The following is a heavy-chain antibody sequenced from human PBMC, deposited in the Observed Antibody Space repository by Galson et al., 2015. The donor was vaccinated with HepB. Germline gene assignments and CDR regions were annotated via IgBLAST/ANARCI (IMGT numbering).Heavy chain of an antibody. CDR2: ISSSSSYI. D-gene: IGHD2-2*01. Sequence: SLRLSCAASEFTFSSYSMNWVRQAPGKGLEWVSSISSSSSYIYYADSVKGRFTISRDNAKNSLYLQMNSLRAEDTAVYYCARVLPRLVPAAIGAFDIWGQGTMVTVSS. CDR3: ARVLPRLVPAAIGAFDI. CDR1: EFTFSSYS. J-gene: IGHJ3*02. V-gene: IGHV3-21*01.